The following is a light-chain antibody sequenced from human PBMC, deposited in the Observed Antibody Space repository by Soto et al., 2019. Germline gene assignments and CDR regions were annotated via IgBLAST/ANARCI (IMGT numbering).Light chain of an antibody. V-gene: IGKV1-33*01. CDR1: QDISNY. CDR2: DAS. CDR3: QQSDSLPIT. J-gene: IGKJ5*01. Sequence: DIQMTQSPSSLSASVGDRVTITCRASQDISNYLNWYLQRPGKAPKLLIYDASNLERGVPSRFIGTRSGTHFTFAITSLQPEDVATYYCQQSDSLPITFGQGTRLEI.